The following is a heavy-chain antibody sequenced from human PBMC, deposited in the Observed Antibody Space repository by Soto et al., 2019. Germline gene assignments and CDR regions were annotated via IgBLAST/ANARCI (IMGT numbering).Heavy chain of an antibody. CDR3: TKDRVPDGIYSFVY. CDR2: IDLSGTTT. CDR1: GFSFSAYS. V-gene: IGHV3-23*03. Sequence: GGSLRLSCAASGFSFSAYSMNWVRQTPGRGLEWVSFIDLSGTTTYYRDSVKGRFTIFKDKSRNTVYLQMRSLTVEDAAIYYCTKDRVPDGIYSFVYWGQGALVTVSS. D-gene: IGHD2-15*01. J-gene: IGHJ4*02.